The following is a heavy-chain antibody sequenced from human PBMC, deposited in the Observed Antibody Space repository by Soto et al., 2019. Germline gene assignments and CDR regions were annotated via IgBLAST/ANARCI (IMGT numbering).Heavy chain of an antibody. D-gene: IGHD3-16*01. Sequence: GSLRLSCAASGFTFSGYAMNWVRQAPGKGLEWVSGISGSGGGTYYADSVQGRFTISRDNFKNTLYLQMNSLRAEDTAVYYCAKRDQFTDHFDCWGQGTLVTVSS. CDR3: AKRDQFTDHFDC. CDR1: GFTFSGYA. V-gene: IGHV3-23*01. J-gene: IGHJ4*02. CDR2: ISGSGGGT.